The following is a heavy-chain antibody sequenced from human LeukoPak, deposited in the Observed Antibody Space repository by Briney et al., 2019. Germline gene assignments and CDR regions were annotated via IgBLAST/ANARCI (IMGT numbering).Heavy chain of an antibody. CDR3: ARFVGAATTSHVDY. Sequence: SETLSLTRAVSGYFISSGFYWGWIRQPPGKGLEWIGSIYHSGSTYYNPSLKSRLTISVDTSKNQFSLKLFSVTAADTAVYYCARFVGAATTSHVDYWGQGTLVTVSS. J-gene: IGHJ4*02. D-gene: IGHD1-26*01. V-gene: IGHV4-38-2*01. CDR1: GYFISSGFY. CDR2: IYHSGST.